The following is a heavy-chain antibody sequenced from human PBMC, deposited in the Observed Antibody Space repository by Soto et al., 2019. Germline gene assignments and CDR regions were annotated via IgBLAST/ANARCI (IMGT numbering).Heavy chain of an antibody. CDR1: GFTFSSYG. D-gene: IGHD3-10*01. Sequence: GGSLRLSCAASGFTFSSYGMHWVRQAPGKGLEWVAVIWYDGSNKYYADSVKGRFTISRDNSKNTLYLQMNSLRAEDTAVYYCARDIWFGPSYYYHCGIDVCGQRTTVTVSS. CDR3: ARDIWFGPSYYYHCGIDV. CDR2: IWYDGSNK. V-gene: IGHV3-33*01. J-gene: IGHJ6*02.